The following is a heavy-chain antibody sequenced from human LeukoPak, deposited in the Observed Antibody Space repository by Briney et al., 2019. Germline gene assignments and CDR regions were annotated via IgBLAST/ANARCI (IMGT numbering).Heavy chain of an antibody. CDR1: GFTFSTYV. V-gene: IGHV3-30*04. J-gene: IGHJ4*02. D-gene: IGHD5-12*01. CDR2: ISKDGSNE. Sequence: GGSLRLSCAASGFTFSTYVMHWVRQAPGKGLEWVAAISKDGSNEDYADSVKGRFSISRDNSKNTLFLQLNSLRVEDTAVYYCARESVARGLFDYWGQGTLVTVSS. CDR3: ARESVARGLFDY.